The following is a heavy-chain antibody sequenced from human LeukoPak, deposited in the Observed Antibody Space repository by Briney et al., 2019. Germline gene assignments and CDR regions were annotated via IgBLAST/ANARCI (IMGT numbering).Heavy chain of an antibody. V-gene: IGHV3-48*04. CDR2: ISSSGTTI. J-gene: IGHJ6*03. CDR1: GFTFRSYS. D-gene: IGHD5-12*01. CDR3: ARRRGYMDV. Sequence: GGSLRLSCAASGFTFRSYSMNWVRQAPGKGLEWVSYISSSGTTIYYADSVKGRFTISRDNAKNSLYLQMNSLRAEDTAVYYCARRRGYMDVWGKGTTVTVSS.